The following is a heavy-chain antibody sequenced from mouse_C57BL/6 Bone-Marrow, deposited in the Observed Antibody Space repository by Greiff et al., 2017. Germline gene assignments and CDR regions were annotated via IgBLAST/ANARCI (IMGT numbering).Heavy chain of an antibody. J-gene: IGHJ2*02. V-gene: IGHV5-4*01. Sequence: EVQLVESGGGLVKPGGSLKLSCAASGFTFSSYAMSWVRQTPEKRLEWVATISDGGSYTYYPDNVKGRFPISRDNAKNNLYLQLNHMKLEATAMAYGATTTYYSNYVDYWGQGTSLTVSS. D-gene: IGHD2-5*01. CDR3: ATTTYYSNYVDY. CDR1: GFTFSSYA. CDR2: ISDGGSYT.